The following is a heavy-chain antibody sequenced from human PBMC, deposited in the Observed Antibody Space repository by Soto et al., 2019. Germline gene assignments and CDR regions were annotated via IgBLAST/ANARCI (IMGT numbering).Heavy chain of an antibody. CDR1: GDSVSSNTAS. V-gene: IGHV6-1*01. D-gene: IGHD5-12*01. CDR3: ARDYGSGSDYFDY. Sequence: SQTLSLTCAISGDSVSSNTASWNWIRQSPSRGLEWLGRTYFRSKWYNDYAISVKSRIIINPDTSNNQFSLQLSSVTPEDTAVYYCARDYGSGSDYFDYWGQGTLVTVSS. CDR2: TYFRSKWYN. J-gene: IGHJ4*02.